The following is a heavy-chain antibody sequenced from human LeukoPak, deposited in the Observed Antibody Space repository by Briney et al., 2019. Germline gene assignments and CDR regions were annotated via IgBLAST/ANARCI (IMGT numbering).Heavy chain of an antibody. CDR1: GGSISSGTYY. Sequence: SQTLSLTCTVSGGSISSGTYYWGWIRQPAEKGLEWIGRISASGITNYNPSLKSRITISVDTSKNQFSLQLTSVTAADTAVYFCARTLLPATVGAFDIWGQGTVVTVSS. V-gene: IGHV4-61*02. CDR3: ARTLLPATVGAFDI. J-gene: IGHJ3*02. D-gene: IGHD2-2*01. CDR2: ISASGIT.